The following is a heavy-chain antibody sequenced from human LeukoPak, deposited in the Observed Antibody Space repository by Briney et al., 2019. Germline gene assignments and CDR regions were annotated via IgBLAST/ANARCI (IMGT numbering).Heavy chain of an antibody. CDR3: SKDLTSDFGGGFDA. D-gene: IGHD3-10*01. J-gene: IGHJ5*02. V-gene: IGHV3-30*02. CDR2: IQFDGSKK. Sequence: GGSLRLSCAASGFTFSNHGMHWVRQAPGKGLEGVAFIQFDGSKKDYADSVKGRFTITRDNSKNTLYLQMNSLKTEDTAVYYCSKDLTSDFGGGFDAWGQGTLVTVSS. CDR1: GFTFSNHG.